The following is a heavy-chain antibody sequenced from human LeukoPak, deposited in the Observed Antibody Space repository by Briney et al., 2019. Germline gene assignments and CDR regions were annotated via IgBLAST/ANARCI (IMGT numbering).Heavy chain of an antibody. CDR1: GLTFRNAW. V-gene: IGHV3-15*01. Sequence: PGGSLRLSCVASGLTFRNAWMSWVRQAPGKGLEWVGYIKSKTDGGTTDYAAPLKGRFTISRDDSKNTLYLVTNSLRTEDTAVYYCTSGLWGGFDYWGQGTLVSVSS. D-gene: IGHD3-16*01. CDR3: TSGLWGGFDY. CDR2: IKSKTDGGTT. J-gene: IGHJ4*02.